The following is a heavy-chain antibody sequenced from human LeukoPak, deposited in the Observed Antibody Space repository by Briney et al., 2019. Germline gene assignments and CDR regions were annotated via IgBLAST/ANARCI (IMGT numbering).Heavy chain of an antibody. V-gene: IGHV4-59*01. D-gene: IGHD3-10*01. CDR2: IYYSGNT. CDR3: ARHGFGSGTPYWYWYMDV. Sequence: SETLSLTCTVSGDSISPYCWTWIRQPPGKGLEWIGYIYYSGNTNYNPSLKSRVTLSVDTSKKQFSLKLRSVTAADTAVYYCARHGFGSGTPYWYWYMDVWGKGTTVTVSS. J-gene: IGHJ6*03. CDR1: GDSISPYC.